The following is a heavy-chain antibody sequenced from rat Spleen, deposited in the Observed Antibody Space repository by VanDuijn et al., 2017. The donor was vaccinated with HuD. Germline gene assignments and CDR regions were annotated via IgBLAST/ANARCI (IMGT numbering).Heavy chain of an antibody. CDR1: GFTFSDFY. CDR2: ISYYDFTP. Sequence: EVQLVESGGGLVQPGRSLKLSCAASGFTFSDFYMAWVRQTPKKGLEWITSISYYDFTPFYRDSVKGRFTISRDNSRNTLDLQMDSLRSEDTATYYCARRGLLTTEAIVPFAYWGQGTLVTVSS. V-gene: IGHV5-22*01. CDR3: ARRGLLTTEAIVPFAY. D-gene: IGHD1-11*01. J-gene: IGHJ3*01.